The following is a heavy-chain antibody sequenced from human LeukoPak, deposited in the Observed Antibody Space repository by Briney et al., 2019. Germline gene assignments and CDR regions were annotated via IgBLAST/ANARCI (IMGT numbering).Heavy chain of an antibody. J-gene: IGHJ4*02. V-gene: IGHV1-18*01. CDR1: GYIFISYG. CDR3: ARKWAIVRGAYYFDY. CDR2: MSAYNGNT. D-gene: IGHD3-10*01. Sequence: ASVKVSCKASGYIFISYGISWVRQAPGQGLEWMGWMSAYNGNTKYAQKVQGRVTMTTDTSTSTAYMELRSLRSDDTAVYYCARKWAIVRGAYYFDYWGQGTLVTVSS.